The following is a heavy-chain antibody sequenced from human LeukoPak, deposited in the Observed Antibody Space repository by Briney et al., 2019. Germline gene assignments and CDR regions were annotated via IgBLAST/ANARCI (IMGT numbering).Heavy chain of an antibody. Sequence: GGSLRLSCAASGFTFSSYAIHWVRQAPGQGLEWVAVISYDGTYKYYADSVKGRFTISRDNSKNTLYLQMNSLRAEDTAVYYCAKLTNSWFDPWGQGTLVAVSS. CDR2: ISYDGTYK. J-gene: IGHJ5*02. D-gene: IGHD2-2*01. V-gene: IGHV3-30*04. CDR3: AKLTNSWFDP. CDR1: GFTFSSYA.